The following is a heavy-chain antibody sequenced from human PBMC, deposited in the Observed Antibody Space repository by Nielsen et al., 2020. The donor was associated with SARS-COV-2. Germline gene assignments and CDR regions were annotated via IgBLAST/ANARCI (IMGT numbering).Heavy chain of an antibody. CDR2: IKQDGSEK. V-gene: IGHV3-7*03. Sequence: GESLKISCAASGFTFSSYWMSWVHQAPGKGLEWVANIKQDGSEKYYVDSVKGRFTISRDNAKNSLYLQMNSLRAEDTAVYYCARVYSSGWYWGQGTLVTVSS. J-gene: IGHJ4*02. CDR3: ARVYSSGWY. D-gene: IGHD6-19*01. CDR1: GFTFSSYW.